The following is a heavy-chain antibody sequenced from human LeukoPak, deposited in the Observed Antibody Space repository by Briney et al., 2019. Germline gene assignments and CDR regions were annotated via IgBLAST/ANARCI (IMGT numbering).Heavy chain of an antibody. CDR1: GGSISGYY. V-gene: IGHV4-59*01. D-gene: IGHD1-26*01. J-gene: IGHJ6*03. Sequence: SETLSLTCTVSGGSISGYYWSWIRQPPGKGLEWIGYIYYSGSTNYNPSLKSRVTISVDTSKNQFSLKLSSVTAADTAVYYCARGLGATRGYYYYYYMDVWGKGTTVTVSS. CDR2: IYYSGST. CDR3: ARGLGATRGYYYYYYMDV.